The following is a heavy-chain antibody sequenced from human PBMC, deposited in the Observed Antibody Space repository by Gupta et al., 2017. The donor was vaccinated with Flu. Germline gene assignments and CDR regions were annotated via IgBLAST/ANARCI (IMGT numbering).Heavy chain of an antibody. V-gene: IGHV3-23*01. CDR3: AKRGRNNYDGLYRDMDA. D-gene: IGHD3-22*01. J-gene: IGHJ6*02. Sequence: DVQLLESGGGLVQPGGSLRLSCAASGFTFSKYTMNWVRPAPGKGLEWVSAISDNSDTTYYADSVKGRFTISRDISQNTLHLQMKSLRADDTAKYYCAKRGRNNYDGLYRDMDAWGQGTTVIVSS. CDR1: GFTFSKYT. CDR2: ISDNSDTT.